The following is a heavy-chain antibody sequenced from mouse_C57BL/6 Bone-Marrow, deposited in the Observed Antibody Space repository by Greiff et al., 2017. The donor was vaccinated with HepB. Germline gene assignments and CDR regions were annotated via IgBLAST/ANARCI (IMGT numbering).Heavy chain of an antibody. V-gene: IGHV5-17*01. CDR2: ISGGSSTI. D-gene: IGHD1-1*01. CDR3: ARGPYGSSYWYFDV. Sequence: EVKLMESGGGLVKPGGSLKLSCAASGFTFSDYGMHWVRQAPEKGLEWVAYISGGSSTIYYADTVKGRFTISRDNAKNTLFLQMTSLGSEDTAMYYCARGPYGSSYWYFDVWGTGTTVTVSS. CDR1: GFTFSDYG. J-gene: IGHJ1*03.